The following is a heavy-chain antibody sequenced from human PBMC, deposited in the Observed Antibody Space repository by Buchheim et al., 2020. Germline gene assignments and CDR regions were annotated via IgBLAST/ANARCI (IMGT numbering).Heavy chain of an antibody. CDR2: IHHSGDT. D-gene: IGHD4-17*01. CDR1: GGSVSSDGYS. J-gene: IGHJ6*02. Sequence: QLQLRESGSGLMKPSQTLSLTCTVSGGSVSSDGYSWSWIRQPPGKGLEWIGYIHHSGDTDYNPSLKSRVTISVDRSKNQFSLKLTSVTAADTAVYYCARGGTVPYYYYGMDVWGQGTT. CDR3: ARGGTVPYYYYGMDV. V-gene: IGHV4-30-2*01.